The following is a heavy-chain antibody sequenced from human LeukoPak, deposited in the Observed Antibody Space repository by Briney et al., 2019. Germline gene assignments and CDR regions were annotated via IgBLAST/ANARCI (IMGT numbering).Heavy chain of an antibody. CDR3: AREIVSGGGFFDY. D-gene: IGHD3-16*01. V-gene: IGHV4-61*02. CDR2: IYTTGST. J-gene: IGHJ4*02. Sequence: SETLSLTCTVSGGSISSGSYYWSWIRQPAGKGLDWIGRIYTTGSTNYNPSLKSRVTISVDTSKNQFSLKLSSVTAADTAVYYCAREIVSGGGFFDYWGQGTLVTVSS. CDR1: GGSISSGSYY.